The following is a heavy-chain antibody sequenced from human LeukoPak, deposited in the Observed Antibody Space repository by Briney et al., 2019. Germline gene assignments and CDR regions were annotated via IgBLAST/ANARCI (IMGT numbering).Heavy chain of an antibody. CDR3: ARGRSSSWATAP. J-gene: IGHJ5*02. CDR1: GGSINSDIYY. V-gene: IGHV4-61*09. CDR2: IYSSGRT. Sequence: SETLSLTCTVSGGSINSDIYYWSWIRQPAGKGLEWIGHIYSSGRTNYNPSLKSRVTMSVDTSKNQFSLKLSSVTAADTAVYYCARGRSSSWATAPWGQGTLVTVSS. D-gene: IGHD6-13*01.